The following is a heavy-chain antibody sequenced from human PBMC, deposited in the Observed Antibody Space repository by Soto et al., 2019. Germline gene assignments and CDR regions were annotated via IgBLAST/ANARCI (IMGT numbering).Heavy chain of an antibody. D-gene: IGHD6-25*01. Sequence: QVQLVESGGGVVPPGRSLRLSCAASGFTFSSYGMHWVRQAPGKGLERVAVIWYDGSNKYYADSVKGRFTISRDNSKNTLYLQMNSLRAEDTAVYYCARDSGYFDYWGQGTLVTVSS. V-gene: IGHV3-33*01. J-gene: IGHJ4*02. CDR1: GFTFSSYG. CDR2: IWYDGSNK. CDR3: ARDSGYFDY.